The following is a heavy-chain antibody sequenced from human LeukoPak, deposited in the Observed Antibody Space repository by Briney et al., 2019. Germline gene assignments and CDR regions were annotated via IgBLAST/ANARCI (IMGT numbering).Heavy chain of an antibody. J-gene: IGHJ3*02. D-gene: IGHD2-15*01. CDR2: MSYSGST. Sequence: SETLSLTCTVSGDSISSYYWSWIRQPPGKGLEWIGFMSYSGSTNYNPSLKGRVIISVDTSKNQFSLRLNSVTAADTAVYYCARHLRVTCSGGSCYFFDIWGQGTMVTVSS. CDR3: ARHLRVTCSGGSCYFFDI. CDR1: GDSISSYY. V-gene: IGHV4-59*08.